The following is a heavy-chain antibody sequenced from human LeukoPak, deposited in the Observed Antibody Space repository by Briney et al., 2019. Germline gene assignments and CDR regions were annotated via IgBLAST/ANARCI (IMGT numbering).Heavy chain of an antibody. J-gene: IGHJ4*02. Sequence: GGSLRLSCAAPGFTFSSYWMHWVRHAPGKGLVWVSRINSDGSSTSYADSVKGRFTISRDNAKNTLYLQMNSLRAEDTAVYYCARGSSGWYDGFDYWGQGTLVTVSS. CDR1: GFTFSSYW. V-gene: IGHV3-74*01. CDR3: ARGSSGWYDGFDY. D-gene: IGHD6-19*01. CDR2: INSDGSST.